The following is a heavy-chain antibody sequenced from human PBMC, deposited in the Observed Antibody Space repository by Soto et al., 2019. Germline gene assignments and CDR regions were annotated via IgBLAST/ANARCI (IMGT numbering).Heavy chain of an antibody. J-gene: IGHJ1*01. CDR1: GGTFSSYT. CDR2: VIPILGIA. Sequence: QVQLVQSGAEVKKPGSSVKVSCKASGGTFSSYTISWVRQAPGQGLEWMGRVIPILGIANYAQKFQGRVTITADKSTSTAYMELSSLRSEDTAVYYCARPDYGDYFYFQHWGQGTLVTVSS. CDR3: ARPDYGDYFYFQH. V-gene: IGHV1-69*02. D-gene: IGHD4-17*01.